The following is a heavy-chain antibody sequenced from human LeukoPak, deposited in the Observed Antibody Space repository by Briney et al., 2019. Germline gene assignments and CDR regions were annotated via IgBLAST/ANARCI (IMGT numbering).Heavy chain of an antibody. D-gene: IGHD3-3*01. CDR1: GFTFSDYY. CDR2: ISGTGGAT. J-gene: IGHJ4*02. Sequence: PGGSLRLSCAASGFTFSDYYMSWFRQGPGKGLEWVSVISGTGGATYYADSVKGRFTISRDNSKNTLFLQMNSLRAEDTAVYYCASPSDFWSPYYHFWGQGTLVAVSS. V-gene: IGHV3-23*01. CDR3: ASPSDFWSPYYHF.